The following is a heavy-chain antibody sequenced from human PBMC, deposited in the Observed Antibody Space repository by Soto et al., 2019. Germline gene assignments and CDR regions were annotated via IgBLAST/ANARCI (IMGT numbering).Heavy chain of an antibody. CDR3: ARGVSAGVDY. CDR1: GCSFTSLD. V-gene: IGHV1-8*01. D-gene: IGHD1-26*01. CDR2: MQPSTGRT. Sequence: ASVKVSCKASGCSFTSLDINWVRQTAGQGLEWMGWMQPSTGRTGYAQKFQGRVTMTRDTSINTAYMELTTLTSDDTAFYYCARGVSAGVDYWGQGTLVTV. J-gene: IGHJ4*02.